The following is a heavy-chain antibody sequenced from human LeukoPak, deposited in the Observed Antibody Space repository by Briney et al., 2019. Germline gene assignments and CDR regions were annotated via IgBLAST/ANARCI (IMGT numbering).Heavy chain of an antibody. D-gene: IGHD6-13*01. CDR2: IRYDGSNK. V-gene: IGHV3-30*02. CDR3: AKDSTKEQQLEYYFDY. CDR1: GFTFSSYD. J-gene: IGHJ4*02. Sequence: PGGSLRLSCAASGFTFSSYDMHWVRQAPGKGLEWVAFIRYDGSNKYYADSVKGRFTISRDNSKNTLYLQMNSLRAEDTAVYYCAKDSTKEQQLEYYFDYWGQGTLVTVSS.